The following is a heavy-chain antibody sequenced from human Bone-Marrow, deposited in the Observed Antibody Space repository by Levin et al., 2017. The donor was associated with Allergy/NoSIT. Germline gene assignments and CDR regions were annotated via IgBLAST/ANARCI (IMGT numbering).Heavy chain of an antibody. V-gene: IGHV4-34*01. CDR3: ARGLPVSGVVVPAAPRWFDP. D-gene: IGHD2-2*01. CDR1: GGSFSGYY. J-gene: IGHJ5*02. CDR2: INHSGST. Sequence: SETLSLTCAVYGGSFSGYYWSWIRQPPGKGLEWIGEINHSGSTNYNPSLKSRVTISVDTSKNQFSLKLSSVTAADTAVYYCARGLPVSGVVVPAAPRWFDPWGQGTLVTVSS.